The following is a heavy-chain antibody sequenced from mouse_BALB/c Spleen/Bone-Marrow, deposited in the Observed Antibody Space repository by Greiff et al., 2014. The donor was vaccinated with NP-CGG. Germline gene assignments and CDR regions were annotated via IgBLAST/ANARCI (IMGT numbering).Heavy chain of an antibody. J-gene: IGHJ3*01. D-gene: IGHD1-2*01. Sequence: VQLQQSGAELVRPGASVKISCKAFGSTFTNHHINWVTQRPGQGLDCIGYIYPYNDYTSYNQKFKGKATLTVDKSSSTAYMELSSLTSEDSAVYYCAREDYGAWFPYWGQGTLVTVSA. CDR1: GSTFTNHH. CDR2: IYPYNDYT. V-gene: IGHV1S45*01. CDR3: AREDYGAWFPY.